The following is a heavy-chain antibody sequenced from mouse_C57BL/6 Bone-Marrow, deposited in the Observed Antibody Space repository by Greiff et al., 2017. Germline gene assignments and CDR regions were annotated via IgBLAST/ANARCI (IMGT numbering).Heavy chain of an antibody. CDR3: ARGIYYSWFAY. V-gene: IGHV1-72*01. D-gene: IGHD1-1*01. CDR1: GYTFTSYW. CDR2: IDPNSGGT. J-gene: IGHJ3*01. Sequence: QVQLKQPGAELVKPGASVKLSCKASGYTFTSYWMHWVKQRPGRGLEWIGRIDPNSGGTKYNEKFKSKATLTVDKPSSTAYMQLSSLTSEDSAVYYCARGIYYSWFAYWGQGTLVTVSA.